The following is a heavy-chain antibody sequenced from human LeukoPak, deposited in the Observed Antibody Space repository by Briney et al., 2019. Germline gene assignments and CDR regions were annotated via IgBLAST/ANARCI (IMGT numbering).Heavy chain of an antibody. CDR3: ARDLDGYNTFDY. CDR2: ISRRGTTR. J-gene: IGHJ4*02. D-gene: IGHD5-24*01. Sequence: GGSLRLSCAASGFTFSSYEMNWVRQAPGKGLEWVSYISRRGTTRYYADSVKGRFTISRDNAKNSLSLQMNSLRAQDTAVYYCARDLDGYNTFDYWGQGTLVTVSS. CDR1: GFTFSSYE. V-gene: IGHV3-48*03.